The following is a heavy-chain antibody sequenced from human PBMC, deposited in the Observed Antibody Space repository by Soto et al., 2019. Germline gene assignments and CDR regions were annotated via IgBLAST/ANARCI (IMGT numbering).Heavy chain of an antibody. D-gene: IGHD1-26*01. J-gene: IGHJ4*02. Sequence: VVSLRLSWVVSGLNFGNHDMNWIRQPPGKGLEWVSNINRDGDSRYYAGAVKGRFTISRDNSQNTMFLQMDNLGVDDTAVDYWAVDPNWEWGYCCPGTCVTVSA. CDR1: GLNFGNHD. V-gene: IGHV3-23*01. CDR2: INRDGDSR. CDR3: AVDPNWEWGY.